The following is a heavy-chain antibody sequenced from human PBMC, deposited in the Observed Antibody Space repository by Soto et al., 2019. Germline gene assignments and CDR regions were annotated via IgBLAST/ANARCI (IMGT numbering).Heavy chain of an antibody. CDR3: ARTDDRCPCLLLDL. J-gene: IGHJ2*01. D-gene: IGHD3-22*01. Sequence: PTMLNPTETLTLTCTVSGSSVSNARQGVSWIRRPPGKALEWLAHIFSNDDKSHSTSLESRLTISTDTSKSQAAFTMTNMDPEDNAPYYRARTDDRCPCLLLDLWGRG. V-gene: IGHV2-26*01. CDR1: GSSVSNARQG. CDR2: IFSNDDK.